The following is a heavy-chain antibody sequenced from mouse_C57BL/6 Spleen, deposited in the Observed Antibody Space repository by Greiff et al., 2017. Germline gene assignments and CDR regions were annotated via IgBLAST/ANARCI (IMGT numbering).Heavy chain of an antibody. Sequence: QVQLQQSGPELVKPGASVKISCKASGYAFSSSWMNWVKQRPGKGLEWIGRIYPGDGDTNYNGKFKGKATLTADKSSSTAYMQLSSLTSEDSAVYYCAREGDGGRPAWFAYWGQGTLVTVSA. CDR2: IYPGDGDT. J-gene: IGHJ3*01. CDR3: AREGDGGRPAWFAY. D-gene: IGHD1-1*02. V-gene: IGHV1-82*01. CDR1: GYAFSSSW.